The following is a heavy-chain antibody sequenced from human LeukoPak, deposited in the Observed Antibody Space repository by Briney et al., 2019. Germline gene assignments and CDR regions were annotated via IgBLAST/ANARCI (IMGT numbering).Heavy chain of an antibody. CDR3: ARDTNYYGSGSLFRPFDY. V-gene: IGHV3-21*01. D-gene: IGHD3-10*01. Sequence: GGSLRLSCAASGFTFSSYSMNWVRQAPGNGLEWVSSISSSSSYIYYADSVKGRFTISRDNAKNSLYLQMNSLRAEDTAVYYCARDTNYYGSGSLFRPFDYWGQGTLVTVSS. CDR2: ISSSSSYI. J-gene: IGHJ4*02. CDR1: GFTFSSYS.